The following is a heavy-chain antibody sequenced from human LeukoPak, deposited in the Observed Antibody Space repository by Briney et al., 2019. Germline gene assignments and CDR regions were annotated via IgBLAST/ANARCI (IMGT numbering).Heavy chain of an antibody. V-gene: IGHV3-23*01. CDR2: ISRSATDT. Sequence: GGTLRLSCAASGFTFSNYDMSWVRQAPGKGLEWVSAISRSATDTYYADSVKGRFTISRDNSRNTLYLQMKSLRVEDTAIYYCAKDIQLSAWGLGTMVTVSS. CDR3: AKDIQLSA. J-gene: IGHJ3*01. D-gene: IGHD5-24*01. CDR1: GFTFSNYD.